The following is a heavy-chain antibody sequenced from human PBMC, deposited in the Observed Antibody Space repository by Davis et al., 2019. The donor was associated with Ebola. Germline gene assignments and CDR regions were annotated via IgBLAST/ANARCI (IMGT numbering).Heavy chain of an antibody. J-gene: IGHJ4*02. CDR3: AIDYGRF. CDR1: GGSISSSSYY. CDR2: IYYSGST. Sequence: SETLSLTCTVSGGSISSSSYYWGWIRQPPGKGLEWIGSIYYSGSTYYNPSLKSRVTISVDTSKNQFSLRLTSVTAADTAVYYCAIDYGRFWGQGTLVTVSS. V-gene: IGHV4-39*07. D-gene: IGHD4-17*01.